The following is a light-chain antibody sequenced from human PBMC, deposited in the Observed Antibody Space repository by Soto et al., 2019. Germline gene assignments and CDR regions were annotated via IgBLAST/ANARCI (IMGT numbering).Light chain of an antibody. CDR1: QGISNY. Sequence: DIQMTQSPSSLSASVGDRVTITCRASQGISNYLALYQQKPGKVPKLLIYVASTLQSGVPSRFSGSGSGTDFTHTISSRQPEDVATYYCQKYNSASLLTFGGGTKVKIK. CDR3: QKYNSASLLT. CDR2: VAS. J-gene: IGKJ4*01. V-gene: IGKV1-27*01.